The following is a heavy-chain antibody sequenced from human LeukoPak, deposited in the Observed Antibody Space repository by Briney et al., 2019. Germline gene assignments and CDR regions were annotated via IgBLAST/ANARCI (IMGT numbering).Heavy chain of an antibody. CDR3: AKGSTVPD. CDR1: GFEFGTFG. Sequence: GGSLRLSCAASGFEFGTFGMHWVRQPPGKGLTWVAFIRSDGSEAFYADSVKGRFTVSRNNRNDTVFLQLTKVTTADTGVYYCAKGSTVPDWDQGTLVTVS. CDR2: IRSDGSEA. J-gene: IGHJ4*01. D-gene: IGHD1-26*01. V-gene: IGHV3-30*02.